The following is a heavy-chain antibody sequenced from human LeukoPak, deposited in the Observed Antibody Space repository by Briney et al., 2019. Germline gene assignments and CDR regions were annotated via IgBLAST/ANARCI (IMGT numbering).Heavy chain of an antibody. CDR2: INPSGGST. V-gene: IGHV1-46*01. CDR3: ARETIYDYGGNSLYAFDI. CDR1: GYTFTGHY. J-gene: IGHJ3*02. Sequence: ASVTVSRTASGYTFTGHYMHWVRQAPGQGLEWMGIINPSGGSTSYAQKLQGRVTMTTDTSTSTAYMELRSLRSDDTAVYYCARETIYDYGGNSLYAFDIWGQGTMVTVSS. D-gene: IGHD4-23*01.